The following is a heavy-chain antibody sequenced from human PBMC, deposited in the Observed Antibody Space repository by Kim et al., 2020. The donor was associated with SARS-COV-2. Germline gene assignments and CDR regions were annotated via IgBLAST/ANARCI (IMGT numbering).Heavy chain of an antibody. D-gene: IGHD2-2*02. J-gene: IGHJ4*02. Sequence: DSVKGRFTISGDNAKNSLYLQMNSLRAEDMAVYYCAREGVPAAISYYFDYWGQGTLVTVSS. V-gene: IGHV3-11*04. CDR3: AREGVPAAISYYFDY.